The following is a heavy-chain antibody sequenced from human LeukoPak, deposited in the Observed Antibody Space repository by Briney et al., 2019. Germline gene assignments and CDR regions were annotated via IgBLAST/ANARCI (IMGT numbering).Heavy chain of an antibody. D-gene: IGHD2-15*01. V-gene: IGHV3-7*01. CDR3: ARVDGYCSGGSCYPFDY. J-gene: IGHJ4*02. Sequence: GGSLRLSCAASGFIFSSYWMSWVRQAPGKGLEWEANIKQDGSEKYYVGSVKGRFTISRDNAKNSLYLQMNSLRAEDTAVYYCARVDGYCSGGSCYPFDYWGQGTLVTVSS. CDR2: IKQDGSEK. CDR1: GFIFSSYW.